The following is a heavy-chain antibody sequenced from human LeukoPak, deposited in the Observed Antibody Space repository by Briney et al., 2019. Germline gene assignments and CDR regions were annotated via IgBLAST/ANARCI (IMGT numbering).Heavy chain of an antibody. CDR1: GFTFSDYY. Sequence: GGSLRLSCAASGFTFSDYYMSWIRQAPGKGLEWVSSISSSGSTIYYADSVKGRFTISRDTSMNTLYLQMNSLRVEDAAVYFCAKDGRTGYPFDSWGQGTLVTVSS. D-gene: IGHD5-12*01. CDR2: ISSSGSTI. CDR3: AKDGRTGYPFDS. V-gene: IGHV3-11*04. J-gene: IGHJ4*02.